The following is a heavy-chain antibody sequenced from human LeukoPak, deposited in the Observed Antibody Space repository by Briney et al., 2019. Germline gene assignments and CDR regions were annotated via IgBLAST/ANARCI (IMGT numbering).Heavy chain of an antibody. CDR1: GGSISSGGYY. CDR2: IYYSGST. J-gene: IGHJ5*02. CDR3: ARTIRFLEWSDWFDP. D-gene: IGHD3-3*01. Sequence: SETLSLTCTVSGGSISSGGYYWIWIRQHPGKDLEWNGYIYYSGSTYYNPSLKSRVTISVDTSKNQFSLKLSSVTAADTAVYYCARTIRFLEWSDWFDPWGQGTLVTVSS. V-gene: IGHV4-31*03.